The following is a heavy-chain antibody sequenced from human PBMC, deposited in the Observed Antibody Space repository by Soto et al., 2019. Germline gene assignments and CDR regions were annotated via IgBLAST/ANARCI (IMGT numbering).Heavy chain of an antibody. J-gene: IGHJ5*02. Sequence: GGSLRLSCAASGFTVSSNYMSWVRQAPGKGLEWVSVIYSGGSTYYADSVKGRFTISRDNSKNTLYLQMNSLRAEDTAVYYCARLVIAVAGTGWFDPWGKGTLVTVPS. CDR2: IYSGGST. CDR3: ARLVIAVAGTGWFDP. CDR1: GFTVSSNY. D-gene: IGHD6-19*01. V-gene: IGHV3-53*01.